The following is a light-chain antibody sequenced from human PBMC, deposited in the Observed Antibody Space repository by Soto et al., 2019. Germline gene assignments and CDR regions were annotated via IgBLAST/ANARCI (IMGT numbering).Light chain of an antibody. V-gene: IGLV2-23*01. CDR3: CSYAGSSTWV. CDR2: EGT. CDR1: SSDVGSYNV. J-gene: IGLJ3*02. Sequence: SALTQPASVSGSPGQSITISCTGTSSDVGSYNVVSWYQHHPGNAPKLIIYEGTKRPSGVSDRFSGSKSGNTASLTISGLQTEDEANYYCCSYAGSSTWVFGGGTKLTVL.